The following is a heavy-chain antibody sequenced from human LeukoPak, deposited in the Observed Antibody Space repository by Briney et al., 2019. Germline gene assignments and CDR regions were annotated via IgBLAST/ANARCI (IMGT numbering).Heavy chain of an antibody. CDR1: GGSFSGYY. Sequence: SETLSLTCAVYGGSFSGYYWSWIRQPPGKGLEWIGEINHSGSTNYNPSLKSRVTISVDTSKNQFSLKLSSVTAADTAVYYCARDLTTGSDAFDIWGQGTMVTVSS. D-gene: IGHD3-22*01. CDR2: INHSGST. CDR3: ARDLTTGSDAFDI. V-gene: IGHV4-34*01. J-gene: IGHJ3*02.